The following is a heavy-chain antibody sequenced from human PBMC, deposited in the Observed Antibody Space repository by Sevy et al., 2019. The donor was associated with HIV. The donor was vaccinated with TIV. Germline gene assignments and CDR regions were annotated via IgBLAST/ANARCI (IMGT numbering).Heavy chain of an antibody. Sequence: GGSLRLSCAAAGFRFSDHDMSWIRQAPGKGLEWVAYISRSGTIIYYADSVRGRFTISRDNAKNSHFLQMNSLRVEDTAMYYCMSDYSGTSHKNYFAYGGQGTLVTVSS. J-gene: IGHJ4*02. V-gene: IGHV3-11*01. D-gene: IGHD1-26*01. CDR3: MSDYSGTSHKNYFAY. CDR2: ISRSGTII. CDR1: GFRFSDHD.